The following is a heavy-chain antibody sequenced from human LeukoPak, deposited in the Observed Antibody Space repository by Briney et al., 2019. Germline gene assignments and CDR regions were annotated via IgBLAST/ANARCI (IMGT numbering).Heavy chain of an antibody. J-gene: IGHJ4*02. CDR1: GGTFSSYA. D-gene: IGHD3-22*01. CDR3: ARGDYYVSSGYPGY. CDR2: IIPIFGTA. Sequence: SVKVSCKASGGTFSSYAISWVRQAPGQGLEWIGRIIPIFGTANYAQKFQGRVTITTDESTSTAYMELSSLRSEDTAVYYCARGDYYVSSGYPGYWGQGTLVTVSS. V-gene: IGHV1-69*05.